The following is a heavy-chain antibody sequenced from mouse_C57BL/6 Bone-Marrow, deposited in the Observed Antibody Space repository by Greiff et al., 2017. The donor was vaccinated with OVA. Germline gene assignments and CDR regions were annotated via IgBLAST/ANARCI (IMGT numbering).Heavy chain of an antibody. CDR1: GYAFSSSW. CDR3: AVGTGTRAMDY. V-gene: IGHV1-82*01. Sequence: QVQLKESGPELVKPGASVKISCKASGYAFSSSWMNWVKQRPGKGLEWIGRIYPGDGDTNYNGKFKGKATLTADKSSSTAYMQLSSLTSEDSAVYFCAVGTGTRAMDYWGQGTSVTVSS. D-gene: IGHD4-1*01. CDR2: IYPGDGDT. J-gene: IGHJ4*01.